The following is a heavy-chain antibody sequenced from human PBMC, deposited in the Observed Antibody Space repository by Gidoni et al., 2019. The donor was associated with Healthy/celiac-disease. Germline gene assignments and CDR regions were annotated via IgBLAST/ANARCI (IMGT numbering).Heavy chain of an antibody. Sequence: QVQLVESGGGVVQPGRSLRLSCAASGFPLSSYGMHWVRQAPGKGLEWVAVIWYDGSNKYYADSVKGRFTISRDNSKNTLYLQMNSLRAEDTAVYYCARDMVNDYGDYAYPDYWGQGTLVTVSS. CDR1: GFPLSSYG. CDR2: IWYDGSNK. CDR3: ARDMVNDYGDYAYPDY. V-gene: IGHV3-33*01. D-gene: IGHD4-17*01. J-gene: IGHJ4*02.